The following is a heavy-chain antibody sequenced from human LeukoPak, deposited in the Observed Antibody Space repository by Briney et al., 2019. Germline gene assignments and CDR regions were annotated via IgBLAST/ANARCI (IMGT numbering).Heavy chain of an antibody. CDR3: ARHGIVGATTYYFGMDV. V-gene: IGHV4-59*08. CDR1: GGSISNDY. Sequence: PSETLSLTCTVSGGSISNDYWSWIRQPPGKGLQWIGHISYTGSTNYNPSLKSRVTISGETSKNQLFLRLTSVTAADTAVYYCARHGIVGATTYYFGMDVWGQGTTVTVSS. D-gene: IGHD1-26*01. CDR2: ISYTGST. J-gene: IGHJ6*02.